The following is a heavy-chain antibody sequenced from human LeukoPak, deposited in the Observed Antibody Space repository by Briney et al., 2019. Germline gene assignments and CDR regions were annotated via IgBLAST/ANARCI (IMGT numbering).Heavy chain of an antibody. CDR2: INPKSGGT. Sequence: ASVKVSCKASGYTFTGYYMHWVRQAPGQGLEWMGWINPKSGGTNYAQKFQGRVTMTRDTSITTAYMELSRLRSDDTAVFYCARDRESYYDSSGYWNAFDIWGQGTMVTVSS. D-gene: IGHD3-22*01. CDR3: ARDRESYYDSSGYWNAFDI. CDR1: GYTFTGYY. J-gene: IGHJ3*02. V-gene: IGHV1-2*02.